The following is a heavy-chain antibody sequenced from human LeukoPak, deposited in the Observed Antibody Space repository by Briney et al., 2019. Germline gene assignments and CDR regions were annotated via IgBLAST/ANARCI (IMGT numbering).Heavy chain of an antibody. CDR2: IYYSGTT. CDR3: ATSDTVSTYNWFDP. J-gene: IGHJ5*02. Sequence: SETLSLTCTVSGGSIGKTSYYWGWIRQPPGKGLEWIGNIYYSGTTYYNPSLKSRVTISVDTSKNQFSLNLSSLTAADTAVYYCATSDTVSTYNWFDPWGQGTLVTVSS. V-gene: IGHV4-39*01. CDR1: GGSIGKTSYY. D-gene: IGHD5/OR15-5a*01.